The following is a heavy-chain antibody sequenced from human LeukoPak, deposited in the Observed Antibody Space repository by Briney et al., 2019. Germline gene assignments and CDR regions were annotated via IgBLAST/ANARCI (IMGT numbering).Heavy chain of an antibody. J-gene: IGHJ4*02. Sequence: GGSLRLSCAAAGFTFSSYAMHWVRQAPGKGLEWVAVISYDGSNKYYADSVKGRLTISRDNSKNTLYLQMNSLRAEDTAVYYCARDGEAMVYFDYWGQGTLVTVSS. D-gene: IGHD5-18*01. CDR2: ISYDGSNK. CDR1: GFTFSSYA. V-gene: IGHV3-30*04. CDR3: ARDGEAMVYFDY.